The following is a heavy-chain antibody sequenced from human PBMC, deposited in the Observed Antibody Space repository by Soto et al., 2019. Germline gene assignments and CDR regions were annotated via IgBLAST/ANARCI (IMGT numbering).Heavy chain of an antibody. CDR1: GYTFTRYD. V-gene: IGHV1-8*01. CDR3: ARERSAAGTGWFDP. D-gene: IGHD6-13*01. Sequence: QVQLVQSGAEVKKPGASVKVSCKASGYTFTRYDINWVRQATGQGLEWLGWMNPNSGTTGYAQKFQGRVTMTRNTSISTAYMDLSSLRSEDTAVYYCARERSAAGTGWFDPWGQGTLVTVSS. CDR2: MNPNSGTT. J-gene: IGHJ5*02.